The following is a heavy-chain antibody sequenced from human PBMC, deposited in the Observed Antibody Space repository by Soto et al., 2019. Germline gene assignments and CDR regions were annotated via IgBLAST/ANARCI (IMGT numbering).Heavy chain of an antibody. CDR3: ASRDPGTSVDY. J-gene: IGHJ4*02. CDR1: GGSFTSNNW. CDR2: TYRTGST. D-gene: IGHD1-7*01. Sequence: SEVLSLTCAVSGGSFTSNNWWTSVRQPPGQGLEWIGETYRTGSTNYNPSLKSRVTISLDKSENQFSLKVTSLTAADTAVYYCASRDPGTSVDYWGQGTSVPVS. V-gene: IGHV4-4*02.